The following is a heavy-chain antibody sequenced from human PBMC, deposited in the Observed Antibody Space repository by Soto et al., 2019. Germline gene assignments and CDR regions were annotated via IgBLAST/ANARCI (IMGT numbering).Heavy chain of an antibody. D-gene: IGHD3-9*01. CDR3: GRLEGLATISYYFDY. J-gene: IGHJ4*02. CDR1: GGSISNHY. Sequence: SETLSLTCTVSGGSISNHYWSWIRQPPGKGLEWIGNIYYSGSTYYNPSLKSRVTISVDKSKNQFSLKLMSLSAADTAVYYCGRLEGLATISYYFDYWGQGALVTVSS. V-gene: IGHV4-59*08. CDR2: IYYSGST.